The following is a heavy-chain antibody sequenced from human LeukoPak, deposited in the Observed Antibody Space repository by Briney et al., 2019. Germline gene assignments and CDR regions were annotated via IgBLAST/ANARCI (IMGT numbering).Heavy chain of an antibody. Sequence: PGRSLRLSCALSVVTRSIYGMSCVRHAPRERLEWGSGISGSDGNTNYADSVKSRFTISRDNSKNTLYLQMISLRAEDTAVYYCAKDQGAQQWLRGGYFDNWGQGTLVTVSS. CDR2: ISGSDGNT. J-gene: IGHJ4*02. CDR3: AKDQGAQQWLRGGYFDN. V-gene: IGHV3-23*01. CDR1: VVTRSIYG. D-gene: IGHD5-18*01.